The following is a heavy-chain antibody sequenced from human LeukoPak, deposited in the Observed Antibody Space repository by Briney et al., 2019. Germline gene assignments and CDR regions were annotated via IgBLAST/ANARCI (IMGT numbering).Heavy chain of an antibody. D-gene: IGHD5-24*01. CDR2: IHHSGGI. CDR1: GDSISSDIW. V-gene: IGHV4-4*02. Sequence: PSGTLSLTCAVSGDSISSDIWWNWVRQPPGKGLEWIGEIHHSGGINYNPSLKSRVTISLDKSKNQFSLELNSVTAADTAVYYCARGPRFREMATGPVRHWFDPWGQGTLVTVSS. CDR3: ARGPRFREMATGPVRHWFDP. J-gene: IGHJ5*02.